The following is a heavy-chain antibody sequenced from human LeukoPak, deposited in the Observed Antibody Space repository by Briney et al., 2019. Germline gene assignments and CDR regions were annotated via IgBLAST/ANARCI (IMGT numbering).Heavy chain of an antibody. V-gene: IGHV3-21*01. Sequence: GGSLRLSCAASGFTFSSYSMNWVRQAPGKGLEWVSSISASSTYIYYADSVKGRFTISRDNAKNSLYLQMNSLRDEDTAVYYCARAQYYDSSGYYYKDYFQHWGQGTLVTVSS. CDR1: GFTFSSYS. D-gene: IGHD3-22*01. CDR3: ARAQYYDSSGYYYKDYFQH. J-gene: IGHJ1*01. CDR2: ISASSTYI.